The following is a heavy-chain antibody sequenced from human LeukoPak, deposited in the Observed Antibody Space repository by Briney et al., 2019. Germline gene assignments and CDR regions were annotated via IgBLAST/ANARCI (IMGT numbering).Heavy chain of an antibody. Sequence: KPSETLSLTCTVSGGSISGYYWTWIRQPPGKGLEWIGYIHSSGSTNYNPSLKSRVTISVDTSKNQFSLRLSSVTAADTAVYYCARHRYTSSSSYFDFWGQGTLVTVSS. J-gene: IGHJ4*02. CDR1: GGSISGYY. CDR2: IHSSGST. D-gene: IGHD6-6*01. V-gene: IGHV4-59*08. CDR3: ARHRYTSSSSYFDF.